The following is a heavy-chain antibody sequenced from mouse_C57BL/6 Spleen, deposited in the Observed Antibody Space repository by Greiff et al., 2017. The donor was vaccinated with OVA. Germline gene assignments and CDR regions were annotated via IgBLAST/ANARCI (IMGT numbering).Heavy chain of an antibody. D-gene: IGHD1-1*01. CDR2: IYPGSGNT. CDR3: ARSGPDYYGSSYLYYFDY. Sequence: VQLQQSGAELVRPGASVKLSCKASGYTFTDYYINWVKQRPGQGLEWIARIYPGSGNTYYNEKFKGKATLTAEKSSSTAYMQLSSLTSEDSAVYFCARSGPDYYGSSYLYYFDYWGQGTTLTVSS. V-gene: IGHV1-76*01. CDR1: GYTFTDYY. J-gene: IGHJ2*01.